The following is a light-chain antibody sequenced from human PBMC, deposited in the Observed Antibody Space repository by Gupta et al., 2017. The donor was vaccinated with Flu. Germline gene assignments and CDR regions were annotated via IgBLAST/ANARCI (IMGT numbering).Light chain of an antibody. CDR1: KIGSQS. V-gene: IGLV3-21*02. CDR2: NDS. J-gene: IGLJ3*02. CDR3: QVWDRSRDNRV. Sequence: AQTASMTCRGEKIGSQSVDWDQQKPGQAPVVIIYNDSDRPSGIPERFSGSNSGNTATLTISRVEAGEEAGYYCQVWDRSRDNRVFGGGTKLTVV.